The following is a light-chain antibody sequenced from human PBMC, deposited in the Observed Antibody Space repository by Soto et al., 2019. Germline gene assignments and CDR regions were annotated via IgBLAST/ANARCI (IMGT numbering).Light chain of an antibody. CDR2: DVS. CDR1: SSDVGGYNY. J-gene: IGLJ1*01. CDR3: SSYAGSSYV. V-gene: IGLV2-11*01. Sequence: ALTQPRSVSGSPGQSVTISCTGTSSDVGGYNYVSWYQQHPGKAPKLMIYDVSKRPSGVPDRFSGSKSGNTASLTISGLQAEDEADYYCSSYAGSSYVFGTGTKVTVL.